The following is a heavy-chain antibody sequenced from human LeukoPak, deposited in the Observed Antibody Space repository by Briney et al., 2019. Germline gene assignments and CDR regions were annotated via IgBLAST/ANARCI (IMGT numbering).Heavy chain of an antibody. CDR1: GFTFSSYW. CDR2: INTDGSST. D-gene: IGHD6-19*01. J-gene: IGHJ4*02. V-gene: IGHV3-74*01. Sequence: GSLRLSCAASGFTFSSYWMYWVRQAPGKGLVWVSRINTDGSSTSYADSVKGRFTISRDNSKNTLYLQMNSLRAEDTAVYYCAKDLGSSGWYIDYWGQGTLVTVSS. CDR3: AKDLGSSGWYIDY.